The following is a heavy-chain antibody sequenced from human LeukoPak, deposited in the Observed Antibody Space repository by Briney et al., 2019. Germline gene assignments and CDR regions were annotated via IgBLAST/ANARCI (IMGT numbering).Heavy chain of an antibody. CDR1: GFTFTNAW. V-gene: IGHV3-15*01. CDR3: TTDSAYYGR. J-gene: IGHJ4*02. CDR2: IKSKTDGGTP. D-gene: IGHD3-16*01. Sequence: PGGSLRLSCAASGFTFTNAWMSWVRQAPGQGLEWVGRIKSKTDGGTPDYAAPVKGRFTVSRDDSKNMLFLQMNSLKTEDTALYYCTTDSAYYGRWGQGTLVTVSS.